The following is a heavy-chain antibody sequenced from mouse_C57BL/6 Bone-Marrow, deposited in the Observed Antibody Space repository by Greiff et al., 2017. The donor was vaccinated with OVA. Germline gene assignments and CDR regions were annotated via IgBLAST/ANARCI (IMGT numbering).Heavy chain of an antibody. V-gene: IGHV5-17*01. Sequence: EVKLMESGGGLVKPGGSLKLSCAASGFTFSDYGMHWVRQAPEKGLEWVAYISSGSSTIYYADTVKGRFTISRDNAKNTLFLQMTSLRSEDTAMYYGARANYRYAMDYWGQGTSVTVSS. CDR1: GFTFSDYG. J-gene: IGHJ4*01. CDR2: ISSGSSTI. CDR3: ARANYRYAMDY. D-gene: IGHD2-1*01.